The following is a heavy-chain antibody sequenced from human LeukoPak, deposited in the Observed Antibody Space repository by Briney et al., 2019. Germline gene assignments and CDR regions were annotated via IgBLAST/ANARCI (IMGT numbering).Heavy chain of an antibody. CDR3: ATVRRYGSGRIDY. CDR1: GGSISSGDYY. V-gene: IGHV4-30-4*01. D-gene: IGHD3-10*01. CDR2: IYYSGST. Sequence: PSQTPSLTCTVSGGSISSGDYYWSWIRQPPGKGLEWIGYIYYSGSTYYNPSLKSRVTISVDTSKNQFSLKLSSVTAADTAVYYCATVRRYGSGRIDYWGQGTLVTVSS. J-gene: IGHJ4*02.